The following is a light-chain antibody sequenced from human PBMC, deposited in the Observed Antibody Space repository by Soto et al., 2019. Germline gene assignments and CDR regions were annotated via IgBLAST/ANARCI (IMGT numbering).Light chain of an antibody. CDR2: GAS. CDR3: QQYASSPLT. Sequence: EIVLTQSPGTLSLSPGERATLSCRASQSVGRNYLAWYQQKPGQAPRLLIHGASNRATGIPDRFSGSGSGTAFTLTISRLEPEDFSVYYCQQYASSPLTFAGGTEVEIK. CDR1: QSVGRNY. V-gene: IGKV3-20*01. J-gene: IGKJ4*01.